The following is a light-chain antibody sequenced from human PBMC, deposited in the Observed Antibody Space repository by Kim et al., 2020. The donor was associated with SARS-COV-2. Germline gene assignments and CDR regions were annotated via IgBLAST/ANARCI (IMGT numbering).Light chain of an antibody. J-gene: IGLJ2*01. CDR2: QDS. CDR1: KLGDKY. CDR3: QAWDSSPVV. V-gene: IGLV3-1*01. Sequence: SYELTQPPSVSVSPGQTASITCSGDKLGDKYACWYQQKPGQSPVLVIYQDSKRPSGIPERFSGSNSGNTATLTISGPQAMDEADYYCQAWDSSPVV.